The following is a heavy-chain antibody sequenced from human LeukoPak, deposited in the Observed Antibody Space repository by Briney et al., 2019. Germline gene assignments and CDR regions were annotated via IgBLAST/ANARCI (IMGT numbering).Heavy chain of an antibody. CDR3: AREFTGHDILTGYYSEAFDI. J-gene: IGHJ3*02. D-gene: IGHD3-9*01. CDR1: GFTFSSYS. CDR2: ISSSSSDI. Sequence: GGSLRLSCAASGFTFSSYSMNWVRQAPGKGLEWVSSISSSSSDIYYADSVKGRFTIYRDNAKNSLYLQMNSLRAADTAVYYCAREFTGHDILTGYYSEAFDIWGQGTMVTVSS. V-gene: IGHV3-21*01.